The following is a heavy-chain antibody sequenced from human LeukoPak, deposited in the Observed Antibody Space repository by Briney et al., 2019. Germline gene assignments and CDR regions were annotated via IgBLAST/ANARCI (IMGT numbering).Heavy chain of an antibody. J-gene: IGHJ6*04. CDR2: INHSGST. D-gene: IGHD6-13*01. CDR3: ARGRQQLVQLRSYYGMDV. V-gene: IGHV4-34*01. Sequence: GSLRLSCAASGFTFSSYAMSWIRQPPGKGLEWIGEINHSGSTNYNPSLKSRVTISVDTSKNQFSLKLSSVTAADTAVYYCARGRQQLVQLRSYYGMDVWGKGTTVTVSS. CDR1: GFTFSSYA.